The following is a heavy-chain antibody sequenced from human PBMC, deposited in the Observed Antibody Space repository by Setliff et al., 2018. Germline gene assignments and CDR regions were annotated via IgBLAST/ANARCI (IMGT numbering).Heavy chain of an antibody. V-gene: IGHV4-39*07. Sequence: SETLSLTCSFSGGSISNSNYLWGWIRQPPGKGLEWIGNIYYSGNTHYNPSPKSRVTISVDTSKNQFSLQLTSVTAADTAVYYCARRITYGNTFDFWGQGTLVTVSS. CDR2: IYYSGNT. CDR1: GGSISNSNYL. CDR3: ARRITYGNTFDF. J-gene: IGHJ4*02. D-gene: IGHD3-10*01.